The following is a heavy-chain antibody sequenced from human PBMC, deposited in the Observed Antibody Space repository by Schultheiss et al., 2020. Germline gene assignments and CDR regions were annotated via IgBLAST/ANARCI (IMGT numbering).Heavy chain of an antibody. CDR2: ISWNSGSI. V-gene: IGHV3-9*01. Sequence: GGSLRLSCAASGFTFDDYAMHWVRQAPGKGLEWVSGISWNSGSIGYADSVKGRFTISRDNAKNSLYLQMNSLRAEDTAVYYCARGVAGWGVTILDAFDIWGQGTMVTVSS. CDR3: ARGVAGWGVTILDAFDI. D-gene: IGHD3-10*01. CDR1: GFTFDDYA. J-gene: IGHJ3*02.